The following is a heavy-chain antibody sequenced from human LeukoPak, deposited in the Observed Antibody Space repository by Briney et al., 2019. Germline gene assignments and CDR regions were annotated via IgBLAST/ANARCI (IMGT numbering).Heavy chain of an antibody. CDR1: GFTFSSYA. J-gene: IGHJ4*02. Sequence: GGSLRLSCAASGFTFSSYAMHWVRQAPGKGLEWVAAISHDGSNKYSADSVKGRFTISRDNAKNSLYLQMNSLRAEDTALYYCARPDYWGQGTLVTVSS. CDR2: ISHDGSNK. CDR3: ARPDY. V-gene: IGHV3-30*04.